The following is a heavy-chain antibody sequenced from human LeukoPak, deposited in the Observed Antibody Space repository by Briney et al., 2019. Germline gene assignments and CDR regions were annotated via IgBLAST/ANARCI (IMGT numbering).Heavy chain of an antibody. CDR2: INHSGST. V-gene: IGHV4-34*01. CDR1: GGSFSGYY. J-gene: IGHJ6*02. CDR3: ARGGGRYIYYYYGMDV. Sequence: SETLSLTCAVYGGSFSGYYWSWIRQPPGKGLEWIGEINHSGSTNYNPSLKSRVTISVDTSKNQFSLKLSSVTAADTAVYYCARGGGRYIYYYYGMDVWGQRTTVTVSS. D-gene: IGHD2-15*01.